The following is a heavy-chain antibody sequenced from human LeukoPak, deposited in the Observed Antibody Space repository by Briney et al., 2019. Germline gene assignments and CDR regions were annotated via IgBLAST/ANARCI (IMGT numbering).Heavy chain of an antibody. CDR2: ISYDGTNK. CDR1: GFTFSSYA. D-gene: IGHD3-16*01. Sequence: GGSLRLSCAASGFTFSSYAMHWVRQAPGKGLEWLAVISYDGTNKYYADSVKGRFTISRDNSKNTLYLQMNSLRDEDTAVYYCARDQGSLPVWFYYYMDVWGSGTTVTVSS. J-gene: IGHJ6*03. CDR3: ARDQGSLPVWFYYYMDV. V-gene: IGHV3-30*01.